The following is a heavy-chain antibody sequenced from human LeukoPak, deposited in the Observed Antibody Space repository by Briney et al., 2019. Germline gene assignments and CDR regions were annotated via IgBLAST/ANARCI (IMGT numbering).Heavy chain of an antibody. D-gene: IGHD1-1*01. CDR3: ARAGNNWSFDY. Sequence: SVTLSLTCTVSGDSVSIYYWSWIRQPPGKGLEWIGYIYYRGNTNYNPSLKSRVTMAVDTSKNQFSLKVSSVTAADTAVYYCARAGNNWSFDYWGQGTLVTVSS. J-gene: IGHJ4*02. CDR2: IYYRGNT. CDR1: GDSVSIYY. V-gene: IGHV4-59*02.